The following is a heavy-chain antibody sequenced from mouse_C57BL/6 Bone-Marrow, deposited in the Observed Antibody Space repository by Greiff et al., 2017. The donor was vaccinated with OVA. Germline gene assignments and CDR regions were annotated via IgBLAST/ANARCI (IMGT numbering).Heavy chain of an antibody. D-gene: IGHD2-4*01. CDR2: INPSNGGT. CDR1: GYTFTSYW. J-gene: IGHJ4*01. CDR3: ARERIYYDSLYAMDY. Sequence: QVQLQQSGTELVKPGASVKLSCKASGYTFTSYWMHWVKQRPGQGLEWIGNINPSNGGTNYNEKFKSKATLTVDKSSSTAYMQLSSLTSEDSAVYYGARERIYYDSLYAMDYWGQGTSVTVSS. V-gene: IGHV1-53*01.